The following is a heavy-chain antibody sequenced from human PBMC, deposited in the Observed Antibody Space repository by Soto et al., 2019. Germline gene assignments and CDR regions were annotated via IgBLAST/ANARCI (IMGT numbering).Heavy chain of an antibody. CDR1: GYSISSSNW. J-gene: IGHJ4*02. Sequence: QVQLQESGPGLVKPSDTLSLTCAVSGYSISSSNWWGWIRQPPGKGLEWIGYIYYSGTTYYNPSLKSRVTMSVDTSTNKFSLKLTSVTDVDTVVYYCERREIQGPIDYWGQGTLVTVSS. D-gene: IGHD1-26*01. CDR2: IYYSGTT. V-gene: IGHV4-28*01. CDR3: ERREIQGPIDY.